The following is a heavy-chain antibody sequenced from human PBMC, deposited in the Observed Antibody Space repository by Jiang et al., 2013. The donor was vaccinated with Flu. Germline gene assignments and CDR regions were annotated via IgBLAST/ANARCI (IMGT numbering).Heavy chain of an antibody. D-gene: IGHD3-3*01. V-gene: IGHV1-8*01. Sequence: SGAEVKKPGASVKVSCKASGYTFTSYDINWVRQATGQGLEWMGWMNPNSGNTGYAQKFQGRVTMTRNTSISTAYMGLSSLRSEDTAVYYCARGLPPTYYDFWSGYSGVWGQGTTVTVSS. CDR2: MNPNSGNT. CDR3: ARGLPPTYYDFWSGYSGV. J-gene: IGHJ6*02. CDR1: GYTFTSYD.